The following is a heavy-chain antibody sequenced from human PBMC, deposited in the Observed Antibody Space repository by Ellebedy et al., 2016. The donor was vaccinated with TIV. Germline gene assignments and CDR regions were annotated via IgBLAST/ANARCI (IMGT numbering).Heavy chain of an antibody. D-gene: IGHD3-9*01. J-gene: IGHJ1*01. CDR1: GFTFSSYW. CDR3: ARDSPYDSLTGYYFQH. Sequence: GESLKISCAASGFTFSSYWMSCVRQAPGKGLEWVANIKQDGSEKYYVDSVKGRFTISRDNAKNSLYLQMNSLRAEDTAVYYCARDSPYDSLTGYYFQHWGQGTLVTVSS. V-gene: IGHV3-7*04. CDR2: IKQDGSEK.